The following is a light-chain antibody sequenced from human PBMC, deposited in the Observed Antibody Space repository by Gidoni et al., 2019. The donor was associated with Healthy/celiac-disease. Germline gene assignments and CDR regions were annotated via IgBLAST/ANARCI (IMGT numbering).Light chain of an antibody. V-gene: IGKV3-11*01. Sequence: EIVLAQSPATLSLSPGERATLSCRASQSVSSYLSWYQQKPGQAPRLLIYGASNRATGIPARFDGSGSGTDFTLTISSLEPEDFAVYYCQQSSNWPPFTFGPGTKVEIK. CDR3: QQSSNWPPFT. CDR2: GAS. CDR1: QSVSSY. J-gene: IGKJ3*01.